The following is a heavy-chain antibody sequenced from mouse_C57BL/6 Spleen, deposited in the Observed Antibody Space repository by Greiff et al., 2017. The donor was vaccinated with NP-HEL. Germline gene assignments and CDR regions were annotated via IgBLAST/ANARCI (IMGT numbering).Heavy chain of an antibody. D-gene: IGHD1-1*01. J-gene: IGHJ1*03. Sequence: EVQLQQSGPELVKPGASVKISCKASGYSFTDYNMNWVKQSNGKSLEWIGVITPNYGTTSYNQKFKGKATLTVDQSSSTASMQLYSLTSEDSAVYYCAREGPIYYYGSSYWWYFDVWGTGTTVTVSS. CDR2: ITPNYGTT. V-gene: IGHV1-39*01. CDR3: AREGPIYYYGSSYWWYFDV. CDR1: GYSFTDYN.